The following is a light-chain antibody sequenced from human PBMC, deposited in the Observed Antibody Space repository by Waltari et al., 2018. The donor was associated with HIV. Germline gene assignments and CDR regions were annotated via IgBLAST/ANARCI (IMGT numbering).Light chain of an antibody. J-gene: IGLJ3*02. CDR2: EFT. Sequence: QSALTQPPSASGSPGQSVTISCTRTGSDLGDFKYVSWYQQYPGKAPKLIIYEFTKRPAGVPDRFSGSKSANTASLTVAGLQAEDEAEYHCSSYGGNYNVLFGGGTKLTVL. CDR1: GSDLGDFKY. V-gene: IGLV2-8*01. CDR3: SSYGGNYNVL.